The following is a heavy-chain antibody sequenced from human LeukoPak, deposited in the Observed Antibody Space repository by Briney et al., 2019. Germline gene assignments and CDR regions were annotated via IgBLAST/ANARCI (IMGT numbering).Heavy chain of an antibody. V-gene: IGHV4-59*01. CDR1: GGSISSYY. D-gene: IGHD4-23*01. J-gene: IGHJ6*04. Sequence: SETLSLTCTVSGGSISSYYWSWIRQPPGKGLEWIGYIYYSGSTNYNPSLKSRVTISVDTSKNQFSLKLSSVTAADTAVYYCARTGGGPHRYNYSGRAVGGKGTTVPVPS. CDR3: ARTGGGPHRYNYSGRAV. CDR2: IYYSGST.